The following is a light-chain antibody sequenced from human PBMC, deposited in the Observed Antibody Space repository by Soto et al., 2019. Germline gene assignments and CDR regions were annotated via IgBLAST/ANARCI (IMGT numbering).Light chain of an antibody. CDR2: GAS. V-gene: IGKV3-15*01. J-gene: IGKJ1*01. CDR1: QSVSSN. Sequence: EIVRTQSPATLSVSPGERATLSCRASQSVSSNSAWYQQKPGQAPRLLIYGASTRATGIPARFSGSGSGTEFTLTISSLQSEDFATYYCQQYNSYRAFGQGTKVDIK. CDR3: QQYNSYRA.